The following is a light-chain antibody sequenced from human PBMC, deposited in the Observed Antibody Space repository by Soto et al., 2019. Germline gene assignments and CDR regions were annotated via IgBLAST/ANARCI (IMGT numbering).Light chain of an antibody. Sequence: QSALTQPASVSGSPGQSLAISCTGTSSDVGGYNYVSWYQLHPGKAPKLMIYDVSNRPSGVSNRFSGSKSGNTASLTISGLQAEDEADYYCSSYSSSGTYVFGPGTKLTVL. J-gene: IGLJ1*01. CDR3: SSYSSSGTYV. V-gene: IGLV2-14*01. CDR2: DVS. CDR1: SSDVGGYNY.